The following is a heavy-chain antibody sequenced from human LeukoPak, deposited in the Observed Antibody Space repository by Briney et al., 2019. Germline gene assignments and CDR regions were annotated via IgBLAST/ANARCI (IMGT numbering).Heavy chain of an antibody. CDR2: FDPENGKT. V-gene: IGHV1-24*01. Sequence: ASVKVSCKASGYTFTSYDINWVRQATGQGLEWMGGFDPENGKTIYPQNFQGRVTITEDTSTDTAYMEVSSLRSEDTAVYYCATVSGSYYYFDYWGQGTLVTVSS. CDR1: GYTFTSYD. CDR3: ATVSGSYYYFDY. J-gene: IGHJ4*02. D-gene: IGHD1-26*01.